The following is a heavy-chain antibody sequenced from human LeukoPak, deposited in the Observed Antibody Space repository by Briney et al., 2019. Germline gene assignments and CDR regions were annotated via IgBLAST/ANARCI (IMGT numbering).Heavy chain of an antibody. Sequence: SETLSLTCAVYGGSFSGHYWSWIRQPPGKGLKWIGEINHSGSTNYNPSLKSRVTISVDTSKNQFSLKLSSVTAADTAVYYCARIEVPAAILDYCGQGTLVTVSS. D-gene: IGHD2-2*02. CDR3: ARIEVPAAILDY. V-gene: IGHV4-34*01. CDR1: GGSFSGHY. CDR2: INHSGST. J-gene: IGHJ4*02.